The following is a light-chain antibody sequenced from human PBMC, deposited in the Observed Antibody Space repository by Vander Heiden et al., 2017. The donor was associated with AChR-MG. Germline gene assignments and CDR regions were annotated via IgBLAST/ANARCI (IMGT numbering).Light chain of an antibody. CDR2: DAS. V-gene: IGKV3-11*01. Sequence: EIVLTQSPATLSLSPGERATLSCRASQSVSSYFAWYQHQPGQAPGLPIFDASTWATGIPARCSGSGCGTDVTLIISSREPEDVAIYYCQQQTNCPPGTFGQGTKVEIK. J-gene: IGKJ1*01. CDR1: QSVSSY. CDR3: QQQTNCPPGT.